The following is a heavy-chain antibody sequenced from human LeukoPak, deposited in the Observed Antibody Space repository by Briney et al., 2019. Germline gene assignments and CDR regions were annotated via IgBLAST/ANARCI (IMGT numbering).Heavy chain of an antibody. CDR1: GGSFGGYY. CDR3: ASGDCSSTSCYAFDY. Sequence: SETLYLTCAVYGGSFGGYYWSWIRQPPGKGLEWIGEINHSGSTNYNPSLKSRVTISVDTSKNQFSLKLSSVTAADTAVYYCASGDCSSTSCYAFDYWGQGTLVTVSS. J-gene: IGHJ4*02. CDR2: INHSGST. V-gene: IGHV4-34*01. D-gene: IGHD2-2*01.